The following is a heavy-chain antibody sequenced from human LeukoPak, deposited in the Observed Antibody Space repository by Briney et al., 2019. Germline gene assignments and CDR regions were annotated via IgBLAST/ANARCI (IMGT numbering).Heavy chain of an antibody. D-gene: IGHD3-22*01. CDR2: IYTSGST. CDR1: GGSISSYY. J-gene: IGHJ4*02. V-gene: IGHV4-4*07. CDR3: ARDSSYYYDSSGYYSFDY. Sequence: SETLSLTCTVSGGSISSYYWSWIRQHAGKGLEWIGRIYTSGSTNYNPSLKSRVTMSVDTSKNQFSLKLSSVTAADTAVYYCARDSSYYYDSSGYYSFDYWGQGTLVTVSS.